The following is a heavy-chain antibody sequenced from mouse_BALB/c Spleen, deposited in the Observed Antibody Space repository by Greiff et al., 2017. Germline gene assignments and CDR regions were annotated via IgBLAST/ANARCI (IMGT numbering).Heavy chain of an antibody. CDR3: ARSDYDSAWFAY. Sequence: VQLQQSGPELVRPGVSVKISCKGSSYTFTDYAMHWVKQSHAKSLEWIGVISTYYGNTNYNQKFKGKATMTVDKSSSTAYMELARLTSEDSAVYYCARSDYDSAWFAYWGQGTLVTVSA. J-gene: IGHJ3*01. V-gene: IGHV1-67*01. CDR1: SYTFTDYA. D-gene: IGHD2-4*01. CDR2: ISTYYGNT.